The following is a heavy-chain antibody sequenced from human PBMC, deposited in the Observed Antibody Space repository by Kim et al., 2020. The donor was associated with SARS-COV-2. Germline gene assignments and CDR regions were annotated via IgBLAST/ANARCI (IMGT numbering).Heavy chain of an antibody. CDR1: GFTFSNYS. CDR3: ARDVVGATACY. V-gene: IGHV3-48*04. Sequence: GGSLRLSCAASGFTFSNYSMNWFRQAPGKGLEWVSYTSSSSSTIYYADSVKGRFTTSRDNAKNSLYLQMNSLRAEDTAVYYCARDVVGATACYWGQGTLVTVSS. J-gene: IGHJ4*02. D-gene: IGHD1-26*01. CDR2: TSSSSSTI.